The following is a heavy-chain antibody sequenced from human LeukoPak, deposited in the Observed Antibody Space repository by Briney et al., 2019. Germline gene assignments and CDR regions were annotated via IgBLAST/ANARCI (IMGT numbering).Heavy chain of an antibody. CDR2: ISGSGGST. D-gene: IGHD2-8*02. CDR1: GFTFSSYA. CDR3: AKLLVGPFDY. J-gene: IGHJ4*02. V-gene: IGHV3-23*01. Sequence: PGGSLRLSCAACGFTFSSYAMSWVRQAPGKGLEWVSDISGSGGSTYYADSVKGGFTISRDNSKNTLYLQMNCLRAEDTAVYYCAKLLVGPFDYWGQGTLVIVSS.